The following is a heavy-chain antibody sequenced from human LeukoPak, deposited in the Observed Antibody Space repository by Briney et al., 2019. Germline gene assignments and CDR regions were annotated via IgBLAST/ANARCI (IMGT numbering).Heavy chain of an antibody. J-gene: IGHJ5*02. CDR3: AGAGITIFGVVTQINWFDP. CDR1: GGTFSSYA. V-gene: IGHV1-69*06. D-gene: IGHD3-3*01. Sequence: SVKVSCKASGGTFSSYAISWVRQAPGQGLEWMGGIIPIFGTANYAQKFQGRVTITADKSTSTAYMELSSLRSEDTAVYYCAGAGITIFGVVTQINWFDPWGQGTLVTVSS. CDR2: IIPIFGTA.